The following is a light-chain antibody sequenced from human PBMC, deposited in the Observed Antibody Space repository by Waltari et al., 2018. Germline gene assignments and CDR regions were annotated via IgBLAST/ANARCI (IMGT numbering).Light chain of an antibody. J-gene: IGKJ1*01. CDR3: QKYDALPAT. V-gene: IGKV3-20*01. CDR1: KSISNY. CDR2: EAS. Sequence: SCRASKSISNYLVCYQQKPAQAHKLLIYEASIRATGIPDRFSGSGSGTTFSLIISRLEPEDFAVYYCQKYDALPATFVQGTKVEIK.